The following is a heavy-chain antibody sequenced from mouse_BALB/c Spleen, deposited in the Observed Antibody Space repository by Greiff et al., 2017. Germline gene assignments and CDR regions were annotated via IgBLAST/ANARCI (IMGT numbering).Heavy chain of an antibody. CDR3: TRDGNLYYYAMDY. J-gene: IGHJ4*01. V-gene: IGHV5-6-4*01. Sequence: EVMLVESGGGLVKPGGSLKLSCAASGFTFSSYTMSWVRQTPEKRLEWVATISSGGSYTYYPDSVKGRFTISRDNAKNTLYLQMSSLKSEDTAMYYCTRDGNLYYYAMDYWGQGTSVTVSS. CDR1: GFTFSSYT. CDR2: ISSGGSYT. D-gene: IGHD2-1*01.